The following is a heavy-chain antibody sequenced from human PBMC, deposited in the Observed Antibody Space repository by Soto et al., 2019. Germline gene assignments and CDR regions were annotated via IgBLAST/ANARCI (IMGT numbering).Heavy chain of an antibody. Sequence: PGGSLRLSCAASGSGFTFSTYAMTWVRQAPGRGLEWVSVISTDGETTNYADSVKGRFTVSRDNSRNTLYLQMSTLRADDSAIYYCAQYTCTTSSCNRWFDPWGQGTLVTVS. D-gene: IGHD2-2*02. CDR2: ISTDGETT. CDR1: GSGFTFSTYA. J-gene: IGHJ5*02. V-gene: IGHV3-23*01. CDR3: AQYTCTTSSCNRWFDP.